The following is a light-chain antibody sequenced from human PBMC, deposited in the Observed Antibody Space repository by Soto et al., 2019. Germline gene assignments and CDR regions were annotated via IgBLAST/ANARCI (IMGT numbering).Light chain of an antibody. CDR1: QGIDNW. CDR3: QQANSFPYT. Sequence: DIQMTQSPSSVSASLGDRVTITCRASQGIDNWLAWYQQKPGKVPKLLIYATSNLQSGVPSRFSGSGSGTDFTLTISSLQPEDFATYYCQQANSFPYTFGQGTKLEI. V-gene: IGKV1-12*01. J-gene: IGKJ2*01. CDR2: ATS.